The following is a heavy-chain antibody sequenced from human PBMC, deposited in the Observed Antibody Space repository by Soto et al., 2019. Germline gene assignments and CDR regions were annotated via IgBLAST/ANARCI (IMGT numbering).Heavy chain of an antibody. D-gene: IGHD6-6*01. CDR2: ISSNGVGT. CDR3: ARRARPDFYYMAV. Sequence: EVQLAESGGGLAQPGGSLRLSCAASGFTLSGYAMDWVRQAPGKGLEYVSGISSNGVGTYYANSVQGRFTISRDNSKNTLYLQMGSLRPEDMAVYYCARRARPDFYYMAVWGKGTTVTV. V-gene: IGHV3-64*01. J-gene: IGHJ6*03. CDR1: GFTLSGYA.